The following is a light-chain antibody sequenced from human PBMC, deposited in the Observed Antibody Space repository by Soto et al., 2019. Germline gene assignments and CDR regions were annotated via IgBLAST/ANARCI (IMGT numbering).Light chain of an antibody. CDR3: QQYDSWPPFT. V-gene: IGKV3-15*01. J-gene: IGKJ3*01. Sequence: EIVMTQSPATLSVSPGERATLSCRASQSISSNLAWYQQKPGQSPRLLIFGASTRATGIPARFSGSGSGTDFTLTITRLQSEDFAAYYCQQYDSWPPFTFGPGTKVDIK. CDR2: GAS. CDR1: QSISSN.